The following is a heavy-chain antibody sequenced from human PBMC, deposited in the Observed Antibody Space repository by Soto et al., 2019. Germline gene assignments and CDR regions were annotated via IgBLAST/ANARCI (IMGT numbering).Heavy chain of an antibody. D-gene: IGHD6-19*01. Sequence: QVQLVESGGGVVQPGRSLRLSCAASGFTFSSYAMHWVRQAPGKGLEWVAVISYDGSNKYYADSVKGRFTISRDNSKNTLYLQMNSLRAEDTAVYYCARDGIAVAGALDYWGQGTLVTVSS. V-gene: IGHV3-30-3*01. CDR2: ISYDGSNK. CDR3: ARDGIAVAGALDY. CDR1: GFTFSSYA. J-gene: IGHJ4*02.